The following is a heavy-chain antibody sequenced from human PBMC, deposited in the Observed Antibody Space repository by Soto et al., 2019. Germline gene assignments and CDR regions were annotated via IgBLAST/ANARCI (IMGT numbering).Heavy chain of an antibody. CDR1: GGSISPYY. J-gene: IGHJ4*02. V-gene: IGHV4-59*01. D-gene: IGHD5-18*01. CDR2: IYYSGST. CDR3: ARSGDTAMVVDY. Sequence: PSETLSLTCLVSGGSISPYYWSWIRQPPGKGLEWIGYIYYSGSTNYNPSLKSRVTISVDTSKNQFPLKLSSVTAADTAVYYCARSGDTAMVVDYWGQGTLVTVSS.